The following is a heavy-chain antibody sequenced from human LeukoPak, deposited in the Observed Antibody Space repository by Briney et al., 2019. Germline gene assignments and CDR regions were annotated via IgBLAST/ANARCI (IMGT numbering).Heavy chain of an antibody. D-gene: IGHD3-3*02. CDR1: GFTFDSYW. V-gene: IGHV3-7*01. Sequence: GGSMRLSCAASGFTFDSYWMCWLRPPAGERLEWVANIKEDGSEKYYVDSMMGRFTISRDNAKNSLYLQMNSLSAEDTAVYYCGRAPTTHYWSGYCNYWGQGTLVTVSS. J-gene: IGHJ4*02. CDR3: GRAPTTHYWSGYCNY. CDR2: IKEDGSEK.